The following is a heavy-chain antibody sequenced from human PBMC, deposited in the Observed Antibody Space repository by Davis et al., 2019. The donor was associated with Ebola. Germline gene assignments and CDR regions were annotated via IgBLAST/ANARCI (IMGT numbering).Heavy chain of an antibody. CDR3: ARGTLDIEIYFDH. CDR2: IRYDGSET. J-gene: IGHJ4*02. CDR1: GFDISSYG. D-gene: IGHD1-1*01. V-gene: IGHV3-30*02. Sequence: GGSLRLSCAASGFDISSYGMHWVRQAPGKGLEWVAFIRYDGSETYYVDSAKGRFTISRDISKNTVSLQMNSLRSEDTALYYCARGTLDIEIYFDHWGQGTLVTVSS.